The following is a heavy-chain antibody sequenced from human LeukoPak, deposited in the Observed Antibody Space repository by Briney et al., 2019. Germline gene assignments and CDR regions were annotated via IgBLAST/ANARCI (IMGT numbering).Heavy chain of an antibody. CDR1: GFTFSSYW. V-gene: IGHV3-21*01. Sequence: PGGSLRLSCAASGFTFSSYWMHWVRQAPGKGLEWVSSISSSSSYIYYADSVKGRFTISRDNAKNSLYLQMNSLRAEDTAVYYCARDSSGWYWASGYYYYYYMDVWGKGTTVTVSS. CDR3: ARDSSGWYWASGYYYYYYMDV. J-gene: IGHJ6*03. D-gene: IGHD6-19*01. CDR2: ISSSSSYI.